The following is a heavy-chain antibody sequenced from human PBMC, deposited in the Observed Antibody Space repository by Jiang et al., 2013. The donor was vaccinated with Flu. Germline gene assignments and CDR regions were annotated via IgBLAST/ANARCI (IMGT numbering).Heavy chain of an antibody. CDR3: ARFPYCTNGVCYPYGMDV. CDR2: TYYRSKWYN. J-gene: IGHJ6*02. Sequence: TLSLTCAISGDSVSSNSAAWNWIRQSPSRGLEWLGRTYYRSKWYNDYAVSVKSRITINPDTSKNQFSLQLNSVTPEDTAVYYCARFPYCTNGVCYPYGMDVWGQGTTVTVSS. D-gene: IGHD2-8*01. V-gene: IGHV6-1*01. CDR1: GDSVSSNSAA.